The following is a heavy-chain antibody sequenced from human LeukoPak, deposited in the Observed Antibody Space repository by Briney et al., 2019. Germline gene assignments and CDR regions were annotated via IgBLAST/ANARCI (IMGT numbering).Heavy chain of an antibody. V-gene: IGHV4-39*01. CDR2: IYYSGST. D-gene: IGHD3-10*01. CDR1: GGSISSSSYY. CDR3: ARHRGRYPPPQLLWFGESQYNWFDP. J-gene: IGHJ5*02. Sequence: SETLSLTCTVSGGSISSSSYYWGWIRQPPGKGLEWIGSIYYSGSTYYNPSLKSRVTISVDTSKNQFSLKLSSVTAADTAVYYCARHRGRYPPPQLLWFGESQYNWFDPWGQGTLVTVSS.